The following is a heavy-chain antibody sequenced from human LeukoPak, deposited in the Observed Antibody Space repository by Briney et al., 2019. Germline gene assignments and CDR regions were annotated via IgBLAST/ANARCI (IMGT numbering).Heavy chain of an antibody. CDR3: AGERGYCSSTSCRYYYYMDV. Sequence: SEALSLTCAVYGGSFSGYYWSWIRQPPGKGLEWIGEINHSGSTNYNPSLKSRVTISVDTSKNQFSLKLSSVAAADTAVYYCAGERGYCSSTSCRYYYYMDVWGKGTTVTISS. CDR1: GGSFSGYY. CDR2: INHSGST. V-gene: IGHV4-34*01. J-gene: IGHJ6*03. D-gene: IGHD2-2*01.